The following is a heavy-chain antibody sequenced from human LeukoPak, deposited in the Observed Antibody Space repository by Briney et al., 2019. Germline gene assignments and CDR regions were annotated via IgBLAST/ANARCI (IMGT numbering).Heavy chain of an antibody. CDR3: ASADYGGNSGYDY. D-gene: IGHD4-23*01. CDR1: GFTFSSYG. V-gene: IGHV3-30*02. CDR2: IRYDGSNK. J-gene: IGHJ4*02. Sequence: GGSLRLSCAASGFTFSSYGMHWVRQAPGKGLEWVAFIRYDGSNKYYADSVKGRFTISRDNSKNTLYLQMNSLRAEDTAVYYCASADYGGNSGYDYWGQGTLVTVSS.